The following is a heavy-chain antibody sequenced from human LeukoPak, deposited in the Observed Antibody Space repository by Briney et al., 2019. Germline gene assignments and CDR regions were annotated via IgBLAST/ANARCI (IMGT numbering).Heavy chain of an antibody. J-gene: IGHJ4*02. Sequence: PGRSLRLSCAASGFSFSTYGMHWVRQAPGKGLEWVAVISYDGNNKYYADSVKGRFTISRDNSKNTLYLQMNSLRAEDTAVYYCARVDRHSTSTFDYWGQGTLVTVSS. D-gene: IGHD2-15*01. CDR1: GFSFSTYG. CDR3: ARVDRHSTSTFDY. V-gene: IGHV3-30*03. CDR2: ISYDGNNK.